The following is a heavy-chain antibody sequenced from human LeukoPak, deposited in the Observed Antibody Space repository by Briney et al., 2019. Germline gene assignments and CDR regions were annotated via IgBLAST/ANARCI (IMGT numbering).Heavy chain of an antibody. CDR3: ARDLFAFEEQQLVVVYFDY. J-gene: IGHJ4*02. CDR2: ISSSSSTI. D-gene: IGHD6-13*01. Sequence: GGSLRLSCAASGFTFSSYSMNWVRQAPGKGLEWVSYISSSSSTIYYADSVKGRFTISRDNAKNSLYLQMNSLRAEDTAVYYCARDLFAFEEQQLVVVYFDYWGQGTLVTVSS. CDR1: GFTFSSYS. V-gene: IGHV3-48*04.